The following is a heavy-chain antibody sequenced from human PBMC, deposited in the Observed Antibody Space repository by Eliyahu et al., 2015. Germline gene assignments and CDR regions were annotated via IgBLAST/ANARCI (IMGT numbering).Heavy chain of an antibody. CDR3: AQGGVGTTRGGRLDP. V-gene: IGHV3-23*01. CDR2: ISDNGGRA. Sequence: EVTLLESGGGFIQSGGXXRXSCTXPGLKWRPFAMHWVXQXPGKGPEWVAFISDNGGRAFYADSVRDRFVISRDNSKNTVSLHINSLTAEDTAMYYCAQGGVGTTRGGRLDPWGQGTLVTVSS. D-gene: IGHD3-3*01. J-gene: IGHJ5*02. CDR1: GLKWRPFA.